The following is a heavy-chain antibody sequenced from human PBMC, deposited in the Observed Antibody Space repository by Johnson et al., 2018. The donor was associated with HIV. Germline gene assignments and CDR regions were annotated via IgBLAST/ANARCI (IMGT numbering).Heavy chain of an antibody. CDR1: GFTFSSYA. Sequence: VQVVESGGGVVQPGRSLRLSCAASGFTFSSYAMHWVRQAPGKGLEWVAVISYDGSNKYYADSVKGRFTISRDNSKNTLYLQMNSLRAEDTAVYYCAKDRGVVVTAAPYEAFDIWGQGTMVTVSS. CDR2: ISYDGSNK. CDR3: AKDRGVVVTAAPYEAFDI. J-gene: IGHJ3*02. D-gene: IGHD2-21*02. V-gene: IGHV3-30-3*01.